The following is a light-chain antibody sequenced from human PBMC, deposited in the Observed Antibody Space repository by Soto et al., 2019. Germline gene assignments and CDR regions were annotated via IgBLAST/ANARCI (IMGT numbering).Light chain of an antibody. Sequence: DIQMTQSPSSLSASVGDRVTITCRASQSISSWLAWYQQKPGKAPNLLIYDASNLESGVPSRFSGSGSGTEFTLTISRLEPEDFTVYYCHHYETFGQGTKVDIK. J-gene: IGKJ1*01. CDR3: HHYET. CDR2: DAS. CDR1: QSISSW. V-gene: IGKV1-5*01.